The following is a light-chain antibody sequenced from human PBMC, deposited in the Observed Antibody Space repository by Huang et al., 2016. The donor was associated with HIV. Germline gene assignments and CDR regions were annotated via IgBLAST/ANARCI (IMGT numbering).Light chain of an antibody. J-gene: IGKJ4*01. CDR1: HSVDSD. CDR2: DAS. CDR3: QQYNDWPPLT. V-gene: IGKV3-15*01. Sequence: EIEMTQSPATLSVSPGERATLSCRASHSVDSDLAWYQQKPGQAPRLLIYDASTRAPGISAKFNGTGSGTEFSLSITNLQSEDFAVYYCQQYNDWPPLTFGGGTKVEI.